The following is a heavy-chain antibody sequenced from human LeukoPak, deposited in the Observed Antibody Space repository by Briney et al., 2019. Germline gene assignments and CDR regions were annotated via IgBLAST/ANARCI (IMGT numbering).Heavy chain of an antibody. J-gene: IGHJ4*02. V-gene: IGHV3-30*02. Sequence: GGSLRLSCAASGFTFSSYGMSWVRQAPGKGLKWVAFIRYDGGNKYYADSVKGRCTISRDNSKNTLYLQMNSLRAEDTAVYYCAKSTGSIPTHTLDYWGQGTLVTVSS. CDR3: AKSTGSIPTHTLDY. CDR1: GFTFSSYG. CDR2: IRYDGGNK. D-gene: IGHD2-21*01.